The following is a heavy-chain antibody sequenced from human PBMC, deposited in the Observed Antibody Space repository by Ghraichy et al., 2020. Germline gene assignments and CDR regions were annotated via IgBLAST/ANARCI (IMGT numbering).Heavy chain of an antibody. CDR1: GGSISSYY. Sequence: SQTLSLTCTVSGGSISSYYWSWIRQPPGKGLEWIGYIYYSGSTNYNPSLKSRVTISVDTSKNQFSLKLSSVTAADTAVYYCARDSASITIFGVVSIGGMDVWGQGTTVTVSS. CDR3: ARDSASITIFGVVSIGGMDV. J-gene: IGHJ6*02. CDR2: IYYSGST. D-gene: IGHD3-3*01. V-gene: IGHV4-59*01.